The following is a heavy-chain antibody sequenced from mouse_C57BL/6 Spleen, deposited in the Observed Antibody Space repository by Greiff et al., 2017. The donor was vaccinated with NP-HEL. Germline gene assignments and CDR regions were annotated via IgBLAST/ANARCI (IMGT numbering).Heavy chain of an antibody. CDR3: ARGDEFAY. V-gene: IGHV1-59*01. CDR1: GYTFTSYW. CDR2: IDPSDSYT. J-gene: IGHJ3*01. D-gene: IGHD3-3*01. Sequence: QVQLQQPGAELVRPGTSVKLSCKASGYTFTSYWMHWVKQRPGQGLEWIGVIDPSDSYTNYNQKFKGKATLTVDTSSSTAYMQLSSLTSEDSAVYYCARGDEFAYWGQGTLVTVSA.